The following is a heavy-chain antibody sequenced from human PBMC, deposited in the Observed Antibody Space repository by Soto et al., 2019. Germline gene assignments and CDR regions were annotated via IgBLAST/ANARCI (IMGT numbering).Heavy chain of an antibody. D-gene: IGHD3-22*01. CDR3: ARAGHYGSSGSGRTRLAP. CDR2: ISDSGST. CDR1: GGAISSGGYY. J-gene: IGHJ5*02. V-gene: IGHV4-31*03. Sequence: QVQLQESGPGLVKPSQTLSLTCTVSGGAISSGGYYWSWIRQHPGKGLEWLGYISDSGSTYYNPSLKSRVTISLDTSKNPFSLQLSSVTAADTSVYYCARAGHYGSSGSGRTRLAPSGQGTLVTVSS.